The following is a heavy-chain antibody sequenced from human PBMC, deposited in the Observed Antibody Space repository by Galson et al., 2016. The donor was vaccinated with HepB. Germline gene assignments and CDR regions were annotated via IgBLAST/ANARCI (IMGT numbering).Heavy chain of an antibody. CDR2: IIPRLGTP. D-gene: IGHD1-1*01. J-gene: IGHJ3*01. V-gene: IGHV1-69*13. CDR3: ASPNDIHWSHSFDL. Sequence: SVKVSCKASGGTFDSYGFHWVRQAPGQGLEWMGGIIPRLGTPHYAQKFQGKITITADESTSTAFMELSSLRSEDTALYFCASPNDIHWSHSFDLWGPGTMVTVSS. CDR1: GGTFDSYG.